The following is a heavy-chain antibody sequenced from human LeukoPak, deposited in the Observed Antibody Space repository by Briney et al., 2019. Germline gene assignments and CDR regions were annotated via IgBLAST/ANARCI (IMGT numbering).Heavy chain of an antibody. CDR1: GYTFTSYG. J-gene: IGHJ3*02. CDR3: AREKTYYYEGDAFDI. V-gene: IGHV1-18*01. D-gene: IGHD3-22*01. CDR2: ISAYNGNT. Sequence: VSVKVSCKASGYTFTSYGISWVRQAPGQGLEWMGWISAYNGNTNYAQKLQGRVTMTTDTSTSTAYMELRSLRSDDTAVYYCAREKTYYYEGDAFDIWGQGTMVTVSS.